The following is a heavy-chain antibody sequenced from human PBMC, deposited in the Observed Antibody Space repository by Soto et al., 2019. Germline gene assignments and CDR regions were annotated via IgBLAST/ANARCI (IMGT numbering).Heavy chain of an antibody. V-gene: IGHV5-10-1*01. CDR1: GYSFTTYW. Sequence: GESLKISCKGSGYSFTTYWINWVRRMPGKGLEWMGRIDPSDSYTNYSPSFQGHVTFSADKSTSTAYVQWNSLKASDTAIYYCARRQVWFGELLHAFDIWGQGTMVTVSS. CDR2: IDPSDSYT. J-gene: IGHJ3*02. D-gene: IGHD3-10*01. CDR3: ARRQVWFGELLHAFDI.